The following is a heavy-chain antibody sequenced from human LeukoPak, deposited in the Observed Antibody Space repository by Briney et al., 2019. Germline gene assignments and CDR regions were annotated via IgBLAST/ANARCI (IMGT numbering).Heavy chain of an antibody. Sequence: ASVKVSCNASGYTFTSYGISWVRQAPGQGLEWMGWISAYNGNTNYAQKLQGRATMTTDTSTSTAYMELRGLRSDVTAVYYCARVKIGSGSYYYFDYWGQGTLVTVSS. V-gene: IGHV1-18*01. D-gene: IGHD3-10*01. CDR1: GYTFTSYG. J-gene: IGHJ4*02. CDR3: ARVKIGSGSYYYFDY. CDR2: ISAYNGNT.